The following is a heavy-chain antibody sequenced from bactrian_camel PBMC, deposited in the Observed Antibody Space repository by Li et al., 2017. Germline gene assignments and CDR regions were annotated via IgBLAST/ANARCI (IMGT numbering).Heavy chain of an antibody. CDR2: ITSLPSLFRAA. CDR1: GITFSRHD. J-gene: IGHJ4*01. D-gene: IGHD2*01. V-gene: IGHV3S40*01. Sequence: VQLVESGGGLVQPGESLRPSCVASGITFSRHDMSWVRQAPGKEVEWVAGITSLPSLFRAASYADSVKGRFTVSRDNGKNSVYLQMDSLKLEDTAMYYCAADFGPYCSGPYLARRANFEGQGTQVTVS.